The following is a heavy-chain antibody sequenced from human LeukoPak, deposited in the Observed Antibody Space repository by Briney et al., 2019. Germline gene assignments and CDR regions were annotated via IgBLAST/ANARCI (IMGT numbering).Heavy chain of an antibody. D-gene: IGHD3-3*01. CDR2: IYTSGST. Sequence: SETLSLTCTVSGDSITSRSYWSWIRQPAGKGLEWIGRIYTSGSTNYNPSLKSRVTMSVDTSKNQFSLKLSSVTAADTAVYYCARETIFGVVLDAFDIWGQGTMVTVSS. CDR1: GDSITSRSY. CDR3: ARETIFGVVLDAFDI. J-gene: IGHJ3*02. V-gene: IGHV4-4*07.